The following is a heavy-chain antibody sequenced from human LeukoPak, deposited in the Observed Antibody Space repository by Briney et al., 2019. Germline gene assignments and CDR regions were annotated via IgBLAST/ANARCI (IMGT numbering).Heavy chain of an antibody. V-gene: IGHV1-46*01. Sequence: ASVKVSCKASGYTFTSYYMHWVRQAPGQGLEWMGIINPSGGSTSYAQKFQGRVTMTRNTSISTAYMELSSLRSEDTAVYYCARGPIGNFDYWGQGTLVTVSS. CDR3: ARGPIGNFDY. CDR2: INPSGGST. D-gene: IGHD2/OR15-2a*01. J-gene: IGHJ4*02. CDR1: GYTFTSYY.